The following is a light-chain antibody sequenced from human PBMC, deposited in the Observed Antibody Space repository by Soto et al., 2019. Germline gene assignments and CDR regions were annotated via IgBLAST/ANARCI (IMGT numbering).Light chain of an antibody. CDR3: LSYTSSDTYV. CDR2: DVT. J-gene: IGLJ1*01. V-gene: IGLV2-14*01. CDR1: STDVGGYKY. Sequence: QSVLTQPASVSVSPGQSITISCTGTSTDVGGYKYVSWYQQHPGKAPKFMIYDVTSRPSGISNRFSGSKSGNTAFLIISGLQAEDEADYYCLSYTSSDTYVFGTGTKVTVL.